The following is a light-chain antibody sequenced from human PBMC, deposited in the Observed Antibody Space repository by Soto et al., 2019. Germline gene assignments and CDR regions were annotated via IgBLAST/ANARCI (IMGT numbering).Light chain of an antibody. V-gene: IGKV3-20*01. J-gene: IGKJ5*01. CDR2: GAS. CDR3: QHYGRSLPIT. CDR1: QSVSSSY. Sequence: EIVMTQPPATLSVSPGERATLSCRASQSVSSSYLAWYQQKPGQAPRLLIYGASSRATGIPDRFSGSGSGTDFTLTISRLEPEDFAVYYCQHYGRSLPITFGQGTRLEIK.